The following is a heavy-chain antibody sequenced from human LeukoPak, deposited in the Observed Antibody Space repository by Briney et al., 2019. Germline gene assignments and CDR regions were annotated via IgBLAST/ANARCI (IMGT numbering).Heavy chain of an antibody. J-gene: IGHJ3*02. CDR3: GRDSTVGYCSSTSCYTSKDAFDI. Sequence: EASVKVSCKASGYTFTSYGISWVRQAPGQGLEWMGWISAYNGNTNYAQKLQGRVTMTTDTSTSTAYMELRSLRSDDTAVYYCGRDSTVGYCSSTSCYTSKDAFDIWGQGTMVTVSS. D-gene: IGHD2-2*02. CDR1: GYTFTSYG. CDR2: ISAYNGNT. V-gene: IGHV1-18*01.